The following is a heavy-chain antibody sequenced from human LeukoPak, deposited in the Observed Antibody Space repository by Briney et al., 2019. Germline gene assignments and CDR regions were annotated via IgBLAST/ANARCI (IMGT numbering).Heavy chain of an antibody. CDR2: IYYSGST. D-gene: IGHD5-18*01. CDR3: AKGVDTAMVSGFDY. CDR1: GGSISSYY. V-gene: IGHV4-59*01. J-gene: IGHJ4*02. Sequence: SETLSLTCTVSGGSISSYYWSWIRQPPGKGLGWIGYIYYSGSTNYNPSLKSRVTISVDTSKNQFSLKLSSVTAADTAVYYCAKGVDTAMVSGFDYWGQGTLVTVSS.